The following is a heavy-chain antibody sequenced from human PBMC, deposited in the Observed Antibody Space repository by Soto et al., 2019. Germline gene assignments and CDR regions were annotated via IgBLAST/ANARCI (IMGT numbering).Heavy chain of an antibody. CDR1: GYTFTSYG. Sequence: QVQLVQSGAEVKKPGASVKVSCKASGYTFTSYGISWVRQAPGQGLEWMGWISAYNGNTNYAQKLQGRVTMTTDTSTSTAYMELRSLRSDDTAVYYCATDRPADGYPYYYYGMDVWGQGTTVTVSS. J-gene: IGHJ6*02. D-gene: IGHD2-2*01. CDR3: ATDRPADGYPYYYYGMDV. V-gene: IGHV1-18*01. CDR2: ISAYNGNT.